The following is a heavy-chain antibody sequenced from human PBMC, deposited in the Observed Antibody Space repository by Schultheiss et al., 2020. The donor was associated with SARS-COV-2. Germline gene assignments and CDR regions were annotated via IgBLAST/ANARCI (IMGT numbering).Heavy chain of an antibody. V-gene: IGHV1-18*01. CDR3: AGEADRYNWNNYYDY. CDR1: GYTFTSYG. CDR2: INPNSGGT. Sequence: ASVKVSCKASGYTFTSYGINWVRQAPGQGLEWMGWINPNSGGTNYAQKFQGRVTITADESTSTAYMELRSLTSDDTAMYYCAGEADRYNWNNYYDYWGQGTLVTVSS. J-gene: IGHJ4*02. D-gene: IGHD1/OR15-1a*01.